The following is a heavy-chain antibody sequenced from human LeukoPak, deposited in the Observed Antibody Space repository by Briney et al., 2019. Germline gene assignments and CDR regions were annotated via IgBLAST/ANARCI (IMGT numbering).Heavy chain of an antibody. CDR2: IYYTET. CDR3: ATRKLGNDY. CDR1: GGSITSSTYY. Sequence: SETLSLTCTVSGGSITSSTYYWSWIRQSPGKGLEWIGYIYYTETSYNPSLKSRVTISADTSKNQFSLKLYSVTAADTAVYYCATRKLGNDYWGQGTLVTVSS. D-gene: IGHD7-27*01. V-gene: IGHV4-61*01. J-gene: IGHJ4*02.